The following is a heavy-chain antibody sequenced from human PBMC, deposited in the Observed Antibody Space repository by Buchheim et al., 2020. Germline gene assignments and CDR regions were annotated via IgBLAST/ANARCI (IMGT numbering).Heavy chain of an antibody. V-gene: IGHV3-23*01. J-gene: IGHJ4*02. D-gene: IGHD3-10*01. Sequence: EVQLLESGGGLVQPGGSLRLSCAASGFTFSSYAMSWVRQAPGKGLEWVSAISGSGGSTYYADSVKGRFTISRDNSKNTLYLQMNSLRAEDTAVYYCAKRRVRGVIINLEYYFDYWGQGTL. CDR1: GFTFSSYA. CDR2: ISGSGGST. CDR3: AKRRVRGVIINLEYYFDY.